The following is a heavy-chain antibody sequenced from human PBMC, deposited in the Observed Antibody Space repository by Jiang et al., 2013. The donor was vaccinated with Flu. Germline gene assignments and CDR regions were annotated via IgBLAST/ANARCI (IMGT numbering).Heavy chain of an antibody. CDR1: GYTFTSYA. CDR2: INAGNGNT. V-gene: IGHV1-3*01. Sequence: SGAEVKKPGASVKVSCKASGYTFTSYAMHWVRQAPGQRLEWMGWINAGNGNTKYSQKFQGRVTITRDTSASTAYMELSSLRSEDTAVYYCARRGLYSSSSGSAFDIWGQGTMVTVS. J-gene: IGHJ3*02. CDR3: ARRGLYSSSSGSAFDI. D-gene: IGHD6-6*01.